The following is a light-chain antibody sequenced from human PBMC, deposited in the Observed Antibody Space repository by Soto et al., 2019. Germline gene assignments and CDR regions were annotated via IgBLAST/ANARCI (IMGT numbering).Light chain of an antibody. V-gene: IGKV1-39*01. Sequence: DIQMTESPSSRSASVGDRVTITCRASQSVGTYLSWYQQKQGKAPKLLINVASTLQSGVPSRFSGSGSGTDFTLAISSLQPEDFATYYCQQSSSTPQTFGGGTKVDIK. CDR3: QQSSSTPQT. J-gene: IGKJ4*01. CDR1: QSVGTY. CDR2: VAS.